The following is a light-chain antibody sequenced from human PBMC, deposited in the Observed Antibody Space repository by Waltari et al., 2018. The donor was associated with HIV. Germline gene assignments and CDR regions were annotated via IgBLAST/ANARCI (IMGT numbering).Light chain of an antibody. CDR1: SSNIGSNT. CDR3: ATWDDSLNGVV. CDR2: SNN. J-gene: IGLJ2*01. V-gene: IGLV1-44*01. Sequence: QSVLTQPPSASGTPGQRVTISCSGSSSNIGSNTVNWYQQLTGTAPKVLIYSNNQRPSGVPDRFSGSKSGTSASLAISGLQSEDEAAYYCATWDDSLNGVVFGGGTTLTGL.